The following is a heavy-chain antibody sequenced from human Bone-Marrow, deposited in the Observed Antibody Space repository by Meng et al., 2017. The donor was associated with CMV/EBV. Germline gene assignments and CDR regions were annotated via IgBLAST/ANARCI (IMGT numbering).Heavy chain of an antibody. CDR1: GFSFSSYE. V-gene: IGHV3-48*03. CDR3: ARALVRGVPYSDYYYYYGMYV. J-gene: IGHJ6*02. CDR2: ISSSGNTI. Sequence: GESLKISCAASGFSFSSYEMNWVRQAPGKGLEWVSYISSSGNTIYYADSVKGRFTISRDYAKNSLYLQMNSLRAEDTAVYYCARALVRGVPYSDYYYYYGMYVWGQGTTVTVSS. D-gene: IGHD3-10*01.